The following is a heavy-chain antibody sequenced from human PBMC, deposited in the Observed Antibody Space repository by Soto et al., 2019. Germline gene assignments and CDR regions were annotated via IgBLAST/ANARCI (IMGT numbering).Heavy chain of an antibody. CDR1: GFSLSTTRVG. V-gene: IGHV2-5*02. CDR3: AHSKTSGMRYYFDY. J-gene: IGHJ4*02. CDR2: LYWDDDK. Sequence: QITLKESGPTLVKPTQTLTLTCTFSGFSLSTTRVGVGWIRQPPGEALEWLALLYWDDDKLYSPSLKRRLTIANHTAXNQVVLTLTNMDPVDTATYYCAHSKTSGMRYYFDYWGQGTLVTVSS.